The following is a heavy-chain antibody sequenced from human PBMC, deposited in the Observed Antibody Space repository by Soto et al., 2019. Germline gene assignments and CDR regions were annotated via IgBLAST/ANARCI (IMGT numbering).Heavy chain of an antibody. CDR3: ARTIAAAPDYYGMDV. J-gene: IGHJ6*02. D-gene: IGHD6-6*01. V-gene: IGHV4-31*03. CDR2: IYYSGST. Sequence: ALSVTCTVSGGSSSSGGYYWMWIRQHPGKGLEWIGYIYYSGSTYYNPSLKSRVTISVDTSKNQFSLKLSSVTAADTAVYYCARTIAAAPDYYGMDVWGQGTTVTVSS. CDR1: GGSSSSGGYY.